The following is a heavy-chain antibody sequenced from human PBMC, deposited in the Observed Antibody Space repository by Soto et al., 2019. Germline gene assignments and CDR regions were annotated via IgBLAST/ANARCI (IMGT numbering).Heavy chain of an antibody. CDR2: INPNSGGT. Sequence: ASVKVSCKASGYTFTGYYMHWVRQAPGQGLEWMGWINPNSGGTNYAQKFQGWVTMTRDTSISTAYMELSRLRSDDTAVYYCARCSLRFLEWLFHFDYWGQGTLVTVSS. V-gene: IGHV1-2*04. D-gene: IGHD3-3*01. CDR1: GYTFTGYY. CDR3: ARCSLRFLEWLFHFDY. J-gene: IGHJ4*02.